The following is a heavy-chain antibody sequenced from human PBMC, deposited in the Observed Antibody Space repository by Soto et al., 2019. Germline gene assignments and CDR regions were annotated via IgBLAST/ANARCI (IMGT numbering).Heavy chain of an antibody. CDR3: AKDTRRWNDARAFDY. Sequence: GGSLRLSCAASGFTFDDYAMHWVRQAPGKGLEWVSGISWNSGSIGYADSVKGRFTISRDNAKNSLYLQMNSLRAEDTALYYCAKDTRRWNDARAFDYWGQGTLVTVSS. D-gene: IGHD1-1*01. J-gene: IGHJ4*02. CDR1: GFTFDDYA. CDR2: ISWNSGSI. V-gene: IGHV3-9*01.